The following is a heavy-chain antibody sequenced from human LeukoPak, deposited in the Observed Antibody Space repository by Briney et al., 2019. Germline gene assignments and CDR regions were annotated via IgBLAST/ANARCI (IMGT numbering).Heavy chain of an antibody. Sequence: GASVKVSCKASGYILTNYVITWVRQAPGQGREGMGWISGYNADTDSEQKVQGGLTMNTETSTKTAYMEMRSLRSDDTAVYYCARFLCDNGVCHRAFDIWGQGTMVTVSS. CDR1: GYILTNYV. D-gene: IGHD2-8*01. V-gene: IGHV1-18*01. J-gene: IGHJ3*02. CDR2: ISGYNADT. CDR3: ARFLCDNGVCHRAFDI.